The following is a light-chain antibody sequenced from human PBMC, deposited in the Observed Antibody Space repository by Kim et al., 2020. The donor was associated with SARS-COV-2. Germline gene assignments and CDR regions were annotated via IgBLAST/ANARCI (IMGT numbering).Light chain of an antibody. CDR3: QQADNFPPT. J-gene: IGKJ4*01. CDR1: PGIDHF. Sequence: ASVGDRATITSRASPGIDHFLAWYQQKPGSAPKLLIYAASTLHTGVPSRFSGSGSGTDFTLTISSLQPEDFATYYCQQADNFPPTFGGGTKVDIK. CDR2: AAS. V-gene: IGKV1D-12*01.